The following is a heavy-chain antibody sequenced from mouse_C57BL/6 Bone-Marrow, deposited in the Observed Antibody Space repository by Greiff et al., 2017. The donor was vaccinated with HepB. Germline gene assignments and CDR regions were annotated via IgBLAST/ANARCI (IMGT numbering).Heavy chain of an antibody. CDR3: ARSYYAMDY. CDR1: GFTFTDYY. J-gene: IGHJ4*01. CDR2: IRNKANGYTT. V-gene: IGHV7-3*01. Sequence: EVKVVESGGGLVQPGGSLSLSCAASGFTFTDYYMSWVRQPPGKALEWLGFIRNKANGYTTEYSASVQGLFTISRDNSQSILYLQMNALRAEDRATYYCARSYYAMDYWGQGTSVTVSS.